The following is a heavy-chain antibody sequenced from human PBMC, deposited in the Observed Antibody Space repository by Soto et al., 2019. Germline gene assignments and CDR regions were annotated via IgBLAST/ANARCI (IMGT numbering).Heavy chain of an antibody. V-gene: IGHV3-30-3*01. Sequence: QVQLVESGGGVVQPGRSLRLSCAASGFTFSSYAMHWVRQAPGKGLEWVAVISYDGSNKYYADSVKGRFTIYRDNSKNTLYRQMNSLRAEDTAVYYCARVGYSSGWLHYYYYGMDVWGQGTTVTVSS. D-gene: IGHD6-19*01. J-gene: IGHJ6*02. CDR3: ARVGYSSGWLHYYYYGMDV. CDR2: ISYDGSNK. CDR1: GFTFSSYA.